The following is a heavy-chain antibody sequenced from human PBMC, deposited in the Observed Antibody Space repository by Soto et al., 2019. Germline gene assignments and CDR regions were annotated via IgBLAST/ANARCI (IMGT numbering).Heavy chain of an antibody. CDR2: IYYSGST. V-gene: IGHV4-31*03. Sequence: SETLSLTCTVSGGSISSGGYYWSWIRQHPGKGLEWIGYIYYSGSTYYNPSLKSRVTISVDTSKNQFSLKLSSVTAADTAVYYCARDAYCSGGSCSPSFFDYWGQGTLVTVSS. J-gene: IGHJ4*02. D-gene: IGHD2-15*01. CDR3: ARDAYCSGGSCSPSFFDY. CDR1: GGSISSGGYY.